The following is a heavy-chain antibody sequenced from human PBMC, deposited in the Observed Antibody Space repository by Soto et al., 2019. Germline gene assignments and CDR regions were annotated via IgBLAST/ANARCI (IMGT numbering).Heavy chain of an antibody. D-gene: IGHD3-10*01. J-gene: IGHJ6*02. V-gene: IGHV3-23*01. Sequence: GGSLRLSCAASGFTFTNYAMSWVRQAPGKGLEWVSAISGSGGSAYYADSVKGRFTISRDNAKNSLYLQMNSLRAEDTAVYYCARYGSGSYYHYYHYYYYGMDVWGQGTTVTVSS. CDR1: GFTFTNYA. CDR2: ISGSGGSA. CDR3: ARYGSGSYYHYYHYYYYGMDV.